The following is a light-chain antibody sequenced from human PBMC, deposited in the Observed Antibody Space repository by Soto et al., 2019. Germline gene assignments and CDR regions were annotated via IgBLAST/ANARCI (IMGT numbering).Light chain of an antibody. CDR2: DAS. Sequence: DIQMTQSPATLSSSVGDRVTITCRASQSISSWLAWYQQKPGQAPNLLIFDASTLESGVPSRFSGSGSGTEFTLTITSLQPDDFATYYCQQYNSYSPYTFGQGTKLAIK. J-gene: IGKJ2*01. CDR3: QQYNSYSPYT. V-gene: IGKV1-5*01. CDR1: QSISSW.